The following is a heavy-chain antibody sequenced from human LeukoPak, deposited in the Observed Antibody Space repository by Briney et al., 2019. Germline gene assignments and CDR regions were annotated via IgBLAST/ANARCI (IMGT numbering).Heavy chain of an antibody. CDR3: ARGDYNYDILTGYFLPDY. V-gene: IGHV1-18*01. CDR2: ISAYNGNT. D-gene: IGHD3-9*01. Sequence: GASVKVSCKASGYTFTSYGISWVRQAPGQGLEWMGWISAYNGNTNYAQKLQGRVTMTTDTSTSTAYMELRSLRSDDTAVYYCARGDYNYDILTGYFLPDYWGQGTLVTVSS. CDR1: GYTFTSYG. J-gene: IGHJ4*02.